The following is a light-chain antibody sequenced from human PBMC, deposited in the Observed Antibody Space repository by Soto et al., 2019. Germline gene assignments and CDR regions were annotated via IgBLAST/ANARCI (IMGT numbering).Light chain of an antibody. CDR2: AAS. Sequence: DIQMTQSPSSLSASVGDRVTITCRTSQSISRYLNWYQQKPGKAPKLLIYAASTLQSGVPSRFSGSGSVTNFTLTISSLQPEDFATYYCQQSYSDPPRTFGGGTKVDSK. CDR3: QQSYSDPPRT. J-gene: IGKJ4*01. CDR1: QSISRY. V-gene: IGKV1-39*01.